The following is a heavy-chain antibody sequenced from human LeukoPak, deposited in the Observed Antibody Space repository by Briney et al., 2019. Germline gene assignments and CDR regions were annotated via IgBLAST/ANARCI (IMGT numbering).Heavy chain of an antibody. CDR2: IYYSGST. V-gene: IGHV4-39*01. CDR1: GGSISSSSYY. J-gene: IGHJ6*03. Sequence: SETLSLTCTVSGGSISSSSYYWGWIRQPPGKGLEWIGSIYYSGSTYYNPSLKSRVTISVDTSKYQFSLKLSSVTAADTAVYYCARMGQQLPSGYYYYYMDVWGKGTTVTVSS. CDR3: ARMGQQLPSGYYYYYMDV. D-gene: IGHD6-13*01.